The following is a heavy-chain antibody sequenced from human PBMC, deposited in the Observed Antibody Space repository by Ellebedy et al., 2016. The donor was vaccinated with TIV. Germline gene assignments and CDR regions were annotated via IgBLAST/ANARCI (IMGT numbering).Heavy chain of an antibody. CDR2: IKSKTDGGTT. D-gene: IGHD3-10*01. CDR3: TTKPRSLYGSGSYSYGMDV. CDR1: GFTFSNAW. J-gene: IGHJ6*02. Sequence: GGSLRLXXAASGFTFSNAWMSWVRQAPGKGLEWVGRIKSKTDGGTTDYAAPVKGRFTISRDDSKNTLYLQMNSLKTEDTAVYYCTTKPRSLYGSGSYSYGMDVWGQGTTVTVSS. V-gene: IGHV3-15*01.